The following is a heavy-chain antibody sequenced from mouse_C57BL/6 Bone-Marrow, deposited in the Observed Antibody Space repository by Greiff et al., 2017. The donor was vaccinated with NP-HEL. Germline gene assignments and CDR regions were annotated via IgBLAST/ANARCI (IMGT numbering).Heavy chain of an antibody. Sequence: EVQLQQSGAELVRPGASVKLSCTASGFNIKDDYMHWVKQRPEQGLEWIGWIDPENGDTEYASKFQGKATITADTSSNTAYLQLSSLTSEDTAVYYCKGRGYDWFAYWGQGTLVTVSA. J-gene: IGHJ3*01. CDR1: GFNIKDDY. CDR3: KGRGYDWFAY. D-gene: IGHD2-2*01. CDR2: IDPENGDT. V-gene: IGHV14-4*01.